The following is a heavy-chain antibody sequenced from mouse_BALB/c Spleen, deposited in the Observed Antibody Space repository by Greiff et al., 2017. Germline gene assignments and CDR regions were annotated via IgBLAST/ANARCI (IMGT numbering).Heavy chain of an antibody. CDR2: ISNLAYSI. CDR1: GFTFSDYG. V-gene: IGHV5-15*02. CDR3: ARVYGILGWFAY. J-gene: IGHJ3*01. Sequence: EVHLVESGGGLVQPGGSRKLSCAASGFTFSDYGMAWVRQAPGKGPEWVAFISNLAYSIYYADTVTGRFTISRENAKNTLYLEMSSLRSEDTAMYYCARVYGILGWFAYWGQGTLVTVSA. D-gene: IGHD2-1*01.